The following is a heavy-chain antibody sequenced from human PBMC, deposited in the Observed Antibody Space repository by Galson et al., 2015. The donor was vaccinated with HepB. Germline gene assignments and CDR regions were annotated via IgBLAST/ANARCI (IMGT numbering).Heavy chain of an antibody. J-gene: IGHJ4*02. Sequence: SLRLSCAASGFTFSGSAMHWVRQASGKGLEWVGRSRSKANSYATAYAASVKGRFTISRDDSKNTPYLQMNSLRAEDTAVYYCARDENPGSLWGDYGGVNDYWGQGTLVTVSS. CDR1: GFTFSGSA. D-gene: IGHD4/OR15-4a*01. CDR3: ARDENPGSLWGDYGGVNDY. CDR2: SRSKANSYAT. V-gene: IGHV3-73*01.